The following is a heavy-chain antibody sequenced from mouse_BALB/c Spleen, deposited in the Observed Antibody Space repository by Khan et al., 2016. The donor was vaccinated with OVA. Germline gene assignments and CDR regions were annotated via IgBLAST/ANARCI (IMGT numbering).Heavy chain of an antibody. V-gene: IGHV3-2*02. CDR3: ARDGSRYNYAMDY. Sequence: EVQLNQSGPGLVTPSQSLSLTCTVTGYSITSDYAWNWIRHFPGNKLEWMGYISSSGSPNYNPALTSRISITRDTSKNQFFLQLNSVTTEDTATYYCARDGSRYNYAMDYWGQGTSVTVSS. CDR2: ISSSGSP. CDR1: GYSITSDYA. D-gene: IGHD2-3*01. J-gene: IGHJ4*01.